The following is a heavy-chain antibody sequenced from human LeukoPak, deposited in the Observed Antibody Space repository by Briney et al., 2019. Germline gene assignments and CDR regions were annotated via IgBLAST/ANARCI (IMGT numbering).Heavy chain of an antibody. D-gene: IGHD5-18*01. V-gene: IGHV1-46*01. CDR3: ARALYGYFDY. Sequence: ASVKVSCKASGYTFTGYYMHWVRQAPGQGHEWMGFINPNGGSASYAQRFHGRVTMTRDTSTSTVYMELSSLRSKDTAVYYCARALYGYFDYWGQGTLVTVSS. J-gene: IGHJ4*02. CDR1: GYTFTGYY. CDR2: INPNGGSA.